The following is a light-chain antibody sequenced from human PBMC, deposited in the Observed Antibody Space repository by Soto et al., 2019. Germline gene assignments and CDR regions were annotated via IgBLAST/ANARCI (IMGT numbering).Light chain of an antibody. Sequence: QSALTQPPSVSGSPGQSVTISCIGTSSDVGGYNRVSWYQQPPGTAPKLVIYEVFNRPSGVPDRFSGSKSGNTASQTISGLQAEDEADYFCSSPTSSSTWVFGGGTKLTVL. CDR1: SSDVGGYNR. J-gene: IGLJ3*02. CDR3: SSPTSSSTWV. V-gene: IGLV2-18*02. CDR2: EVF.